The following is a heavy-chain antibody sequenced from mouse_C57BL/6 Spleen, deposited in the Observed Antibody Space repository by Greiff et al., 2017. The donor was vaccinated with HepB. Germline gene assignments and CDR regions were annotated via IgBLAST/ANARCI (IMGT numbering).Heavy chain of an antibody. V-gene: IGHV5-17*01. CDR1: GFTFSDYG. J-gene: IGHJ1*03. Sequence: EVMLVESGGGLVKPGGSLKLSCAASGFTFSDYGMHWVRQAPEKGLEWVAYISSGSSTIYYADTVKGRFTISRDNAKNTLFLQMTSLRSEDTAMYYCARPYYGSSYYWYFDVWGTGTTVTVPS. CDR3: ARPYYGSSYYWYFDV. D-gene: IGHD1-1*01. CDR2: ISSGSSTI.